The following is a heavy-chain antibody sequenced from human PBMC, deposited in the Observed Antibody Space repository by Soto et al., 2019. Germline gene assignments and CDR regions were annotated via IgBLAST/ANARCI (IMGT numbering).Heavy chain of an antibody. V-gene: IGHV3-30*18. CDR3: AKGGRQWLVTSDFNY. D-gene: IGHD6-19*01. J-gene: IGHJ4*02. Sequence: VQLVESGGGVVQPGRSLRLSCAASGFTFSDYAMHWVRQAPGKGLEWVAVVSHDGRNTHYADSVKGRFTISRDSYKHTVSLEMTSLRAEDTAVYYCAKGGRQWLVTSDFNYWGQGALVTVSS. CDR2: VSHDGRNT. CDR1: GFTFSDYA.